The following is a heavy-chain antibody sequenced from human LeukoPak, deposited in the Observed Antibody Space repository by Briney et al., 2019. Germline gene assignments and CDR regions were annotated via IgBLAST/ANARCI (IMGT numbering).Heavy chain of an antibody. J-gene: IGHJ4*02. V-gene: IGHV3-30-3*01. CDR2: ISYDGSNK. D-gene: IGHD6-6*01. CDR1: GFTFSSYA. CDR3: ARGRYSTSPLDY. Sequence: GGSLRLSCAASGFTFSSYAMHWVRQAPGKGLEWVAVISYDGSNKYYADSVKGRFTISRDNAKKSLYLQMSSLRDEDTAVYFCARGRYSTSPLDYWGQGTLVTVSS.